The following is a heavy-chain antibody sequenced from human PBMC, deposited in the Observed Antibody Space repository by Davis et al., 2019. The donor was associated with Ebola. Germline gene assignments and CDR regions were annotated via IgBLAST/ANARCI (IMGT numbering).Heavy chain of an antibody. CDR2: INHSGST. CDR3: ARGLGVTTFGVPLYYFDY. D-gene: IGHD3-10*02. Sequence: PSETLSLTCAVYGGSFSGYYWSWIRQPPGKGLEWIGEINHSGSTNYNPSLKSRVTISVDTSKNQFSLKLSSVTAADTAVYYCARGLGVTTFGVPLYYFDYWGQGTLVTVSS. V-gene: IGHV4-34*01. J-gene: IGHJ4*02. CDR1: GGSFSGYY.